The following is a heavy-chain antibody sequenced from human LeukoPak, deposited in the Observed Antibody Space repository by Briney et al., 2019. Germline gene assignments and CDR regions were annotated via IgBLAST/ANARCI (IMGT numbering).Heavy chain of an antibody. V-gene: IGHV3-64D*06. Sequence: GGSLRLSCAASGYIVSSNYMNWVRQAPGKGLEYVSAISSNGGSTYYADSVKGRFTISRDNSKNTLYLQMSSLRAEDTAVYYCARGWGTDYWGQGTLVTVSS. J-gene: IGHJ4*02. CDR3: ARGWGTDY. CDR2: ISSNGGST. D-gene: IGHD1-14*01. CDR1: GYIVSSNY.